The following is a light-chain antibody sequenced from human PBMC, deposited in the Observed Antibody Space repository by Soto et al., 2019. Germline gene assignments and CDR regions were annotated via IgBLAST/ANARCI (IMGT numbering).Light chain of an antibody. J-gene: IGLJ2*01. CDR1: SSDVGGYNY. V-gene: IGLV2-8*01. CDR3: SSYAGSNNFVV. Sequence: QSALTQPPSASGSPGQSVTISCTGTSSDVGGYNYVSWYQQHPGKAPKFMIYEVTKRPSGVPDRFSGSKSGNTASLTVSGLQAEDEADYYCSSYAGSNNFVVFGGGT. CDR2: EVT.